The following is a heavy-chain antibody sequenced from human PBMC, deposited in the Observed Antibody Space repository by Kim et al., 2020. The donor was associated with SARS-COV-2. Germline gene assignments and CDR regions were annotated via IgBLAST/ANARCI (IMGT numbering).Heavy chain of an antibody. CDR2: INPNSGGT. CDR1: GYTFTGYY. Sequence: ASVKVSCKASGYTFTGYYMHWVRQAPGQGLEWMGWINPNSGGTNYAQKFQGRVTMTRDTSISTAYMELSRLRSDDTAVYYCARGGVAARHSRPRANNWFDPWGQGTLVTVSS. D-gene: IGHD6-6*01. CDR3: ARGGVAARHSRPRANNWFDP. V-gene: IGHV1-2*02. J-gene: IGHJ5*02.